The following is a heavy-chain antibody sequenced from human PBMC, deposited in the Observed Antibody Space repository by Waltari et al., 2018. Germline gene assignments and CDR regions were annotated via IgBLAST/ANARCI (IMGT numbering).Heavy chain of an antibody. CDR1: GFTFSSYA. V-gene: IGHV3-30-3*01. CDR3: AKDRTGPYSITALDS. Sequence: QVQLVESGGGVVQPGRSLRLSCAASGFTFSSYAMHWVRQAPGKGLEWVAVISYVGSNKYYADSVKGRFTISRDNSKNTVYLQMNSLRAEDTAVYYCAKDRTGPYSITALDSWGQGTLVTVSS. D-gene: IGHD4-4*01. CDR2: ISYVGSNK. J-gene: IGHJ4*02.